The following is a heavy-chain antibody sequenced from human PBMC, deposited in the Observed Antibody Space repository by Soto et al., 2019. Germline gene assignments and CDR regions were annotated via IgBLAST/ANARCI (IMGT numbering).Heavy chain of an antibody. V-gene: IGHV1-18*01. D-gene: IGHD6-19*01. CDR2: ISAYNGNT. J-gene: IGHJ3*02. CDR1: GYTFTSYG. CDR3: ARDTVAVAGALWMDAFDI. Sequence: QVQLVQSGAEVKKPGASVKVSCKASGYTFTSYGISWVRQAPGQGLEWMGWISAYNGNTIYAQKLQGRVTMTTDTSTSTGYMELRSLRSDDTAVYYCARDTVAVAGALWMDAFDIWGQGTMVTVSS.